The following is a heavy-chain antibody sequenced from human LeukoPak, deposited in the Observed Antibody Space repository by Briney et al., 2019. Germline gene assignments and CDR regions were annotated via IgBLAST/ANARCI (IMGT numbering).Heavy chain of an antibody. CDR3: AKDLGRYRNNYFDY. V-gene: IGHV3-23*01. J-gene: IGHJ4*02. Sequence: GGSLRLSCAASGFTFSSYSMNWVRQAPGKGLEWVATISGSGGGTYYADSVKGRFTISRDDSKNTLYLQMNSLRAEDTAVYYCAKDLGRYRNNYFDYWGQGTLVTVSS. CDR1: GFTFSSYS. CDR2: ISGSGGGT. D-gene: IGHD1-26*01.